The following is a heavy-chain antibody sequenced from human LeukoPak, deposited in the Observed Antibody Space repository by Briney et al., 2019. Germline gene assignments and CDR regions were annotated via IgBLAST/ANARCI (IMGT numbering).Heavy chain of an antibody. J-gene: IGHJ4*02. CDR3: TTGLIKKTHSSSPFDY. Sequence: KPGGSLRLPCAASGFTFSNAWMSWVRQAPGKGLEWVGRIKSKTDGGTTDYAAPVKGRFTISRDDSKNTLYLQMNSLKTEDTAVYYCTTGLIKKTHSSSPFDYWGQGTLVTVSS. D-gene: IGHD6-6*01. V-gene: IGHV3-15*01. CDR1: GFTFSNAW. CDR2: IKSKTDGGTT.